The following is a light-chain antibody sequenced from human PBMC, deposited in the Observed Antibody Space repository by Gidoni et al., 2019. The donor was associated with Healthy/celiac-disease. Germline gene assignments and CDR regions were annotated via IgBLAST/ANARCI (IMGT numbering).Light chain of an antibody. J-gene: IGLJ1*01. Sequence: QSALTQPASVSGSPGQSLTISCTGTSSDVGSYNLVSWYQQHPGKAPKLMIYEVSKRPSGVSNRFSGSKSGNTASLTISGLQAEDEADDYCCSYAGSSTLYVFGTGTKVTVL. CDR2: EVS. CDR3: CSYAGSSTLYV. V-gene: IGLV2-23*02. CDR1: SSDVGSYNL.